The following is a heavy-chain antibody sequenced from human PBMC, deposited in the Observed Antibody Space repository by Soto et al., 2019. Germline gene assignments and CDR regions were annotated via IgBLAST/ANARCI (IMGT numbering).Heavy chain of an antibody. V-gene: IGHV1-18*01. CDR2: SSAYIGNT. J-gene: IGHJ4*02. CDR3: ARDLYDSSGYSSHAHFDY. Sequence: QVQLGQSGAEVKKPGASVKVSCKASGYTFTSYGITWVRQAPGQGLEWMGWSSAYIGNTNYAQKLQGRVTLTTDTSTNTAYMELRSLRSADTAVYYCARDLYDSSGYSSHAHFDYWGQGTLVTVSS. D-gene: IGHD3-22*01. CDR1: GYTFTSYG.